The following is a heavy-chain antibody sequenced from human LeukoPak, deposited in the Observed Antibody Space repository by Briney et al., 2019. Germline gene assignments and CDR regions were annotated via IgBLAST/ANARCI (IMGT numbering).Heavy chain of an antibody. CDR2: IIPIFGTA. CDR1: GGTFSSYT. D-gene: IGHD2-2*01. Sequence: SVKVSCKASGGTFSSYTISWVRQAPGQGLEWMGGIIPIFGTANYAQKFQGRVTITTDESTSTAYMELSSLRSEDTAVYYCARGPVAISYYYYYYMDVWGKGTTVTVSS. CDR3: ARGPVAISYYYYYYMDV. J-gene: IGHJ6*03. V-gene: IGHV1-69*05.